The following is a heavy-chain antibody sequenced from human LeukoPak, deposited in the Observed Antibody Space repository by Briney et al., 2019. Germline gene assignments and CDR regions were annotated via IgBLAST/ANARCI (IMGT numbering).Heavy chain of an antibody. Sequence: ASVKVSCKASGFTFSNSAIQWVRQARGQRLEWIGWIIVGSGRTHYAQNLQERLTITRDMSTNTAYMELSSLRSEDTAIYYCAAELYSGTYGRCCSFAFWGQGTLVTVSS. J-gene: IGHJ4*02. CDR3: AAELYSGTYGRCCSFAF. D-gene: IGHD1-26*01. CDR1: GFTFSNSA. V-gene: IGHV1-58*02. CDR2: IIVGSGRT.